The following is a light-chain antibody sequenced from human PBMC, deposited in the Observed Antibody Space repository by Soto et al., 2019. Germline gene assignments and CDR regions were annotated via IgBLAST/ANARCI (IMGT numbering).Light chain of an antibody. CDR1: SSDVGGYNY. CDR3: CSYAYTFSV. Sequence: QSALTQPASVSGSPGQSITISCTGTSSDVGGYNYVSWYQQHPGKAPKLMIYEGTKRPAGVSNRFSGSKSGNTASLTVSGLQAEDEADYFCCSYAYTFSVFGGGTKVTVL. CDR2: EGT. V-gene: IGLV2-14*01. J-gene: IGLJ3*02.